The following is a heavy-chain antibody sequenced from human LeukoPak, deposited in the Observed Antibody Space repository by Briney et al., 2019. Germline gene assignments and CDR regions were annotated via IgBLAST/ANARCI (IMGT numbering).Heavy chain of an antibody. CDR2: INHSGST. CDR3: ARGGGYNYKLGC. CDR1: GGSFSGYY. Sequence: PSETLSLTCAVYGGSFSGYYWSWIRQPPGKGLEWIGEINHSGSTNYNPSLKSRVTISVDTSKNQFSLKLSSVTAADTAVYYCARGGGYNYKLGCWGQGTLVTVSS. J-gene: IGHJ4*02. D-gene: IGHD5-24*01. V-gene: IGHV4-34*01.